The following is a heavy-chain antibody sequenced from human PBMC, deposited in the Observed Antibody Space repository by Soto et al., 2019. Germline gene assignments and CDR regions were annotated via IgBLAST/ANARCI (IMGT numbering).Heavy chain of an antibody. CDR2: IYHTGNA. Sequence: SETLSLTCSVSGDSISNSRFYWAWIRQAPGEGLEWIGSIYHTGNAYYNPSLKSRVTIFVDTSKNQFSLKLTSVTAADTALYYCARDYFDSSDYTTNWFDPRGKGALVTVS. J-gene: IGHJ5*02. D-gene: IGHD3-22*01. CDR1: GDSISNSRFY. V-gene: IGHV4-39*01. CDR3: ARDYFDSSDYTTNWFDP.